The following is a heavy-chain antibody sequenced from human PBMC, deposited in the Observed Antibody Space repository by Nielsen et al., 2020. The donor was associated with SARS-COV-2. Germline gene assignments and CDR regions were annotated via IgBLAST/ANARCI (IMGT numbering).Heavy chain of an antibody. CDR1: GFTFSSYA. J-gene: IGHJ4*02. D-gene: IGHD3-10*01. V-gene: IGHV3-23*01. CDR3: ATKPYGLYNY. Sequence: ESLKISCAASGFTFSSYAMSWVRQAPGKGLEWVSAISGSGGSTYYADSVKGRFTISRDNSKNTLYLQMNSLRAEDTAVYYCATKPYGLYNYWGQGTLVTVSS. CDR2: ISGSGGST.